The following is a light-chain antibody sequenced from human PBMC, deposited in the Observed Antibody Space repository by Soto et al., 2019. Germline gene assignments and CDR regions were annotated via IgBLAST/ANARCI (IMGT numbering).Light chain of an antibody. CDR1: SSDVGYYNL. CDR3: CSYAGVRTVI. CDR2: EVS. Sequence: QPASMSGSPGQSITIPCTGTSSDVGYYNLVSWYQQHPGQAPKLIISEVSERPSGVSGRFSGSKSGNTASLTISGLQTEDEADYYCCSYAGVRTVIFGGGTKLTVL. J-gene: IGLJ2*01. V-gene: IGLV2-23*02.